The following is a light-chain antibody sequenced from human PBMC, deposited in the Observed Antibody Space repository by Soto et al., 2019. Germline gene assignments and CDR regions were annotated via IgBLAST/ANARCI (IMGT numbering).Light chain of an antibody. CDR3: QSYDSSLSGWV. Sequence: QSVLTQPPSVSGAPGQRVTISCAGSNSNIGAGYDVHWYQQLPGTAPKLLIYANNNRPSGVPDRFSGSKSGTSASLAITGLQAEDEAHYYCQSYDSSLSGWVFGTGTKLTVL. CDR1: NSNIGAGYD. J-gene: IGLJ1*01. V-gene: IGLV1-40*01. CDR2: ANN.